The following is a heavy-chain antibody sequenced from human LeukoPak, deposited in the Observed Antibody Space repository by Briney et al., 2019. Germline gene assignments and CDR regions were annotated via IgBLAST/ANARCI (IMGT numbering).Heavy chain of an antibody. Sequence: SETLSLTCTVSGGSISSYYWSWIRQPPGKGLEWIGYIYYSGSTNYNPSLKSRVTISVDTSKNQFSLKLSSVTAADTAVYYCARGDRDSSSDYWGQGTLVTVSS. CDR2: IYYSGST. CDR1: GGSISSYY. V-gene: IGHV4-59*01. J-gene: IGHJ4*02. D-gene: IGHD6-6*01. CDR3: ARGDRDSSSDY.